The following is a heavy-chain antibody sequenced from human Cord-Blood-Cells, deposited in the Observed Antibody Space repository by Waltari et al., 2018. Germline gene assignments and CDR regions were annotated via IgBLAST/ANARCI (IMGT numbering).Heavy chain of an antibody. J-gene: IGHJ5*02. D-gene: IGHD3-22*01. Sequence: QVQLQQWGAGLLKPSETLSLTCAVYGGSFSGYYWSWIRQPPGKGLEWIGEINHSGSTNYNPSLKRRVTISVDTSKNQFSLKLSSVTAADTAVYYCASYDSSGYWFDPWGQGTLVTVSS. CDR1: GGSFSGYY. V-gene: IGHV4-34*01. CDR2: INHSGST. CDR3: ASYDSSGYWFDP.